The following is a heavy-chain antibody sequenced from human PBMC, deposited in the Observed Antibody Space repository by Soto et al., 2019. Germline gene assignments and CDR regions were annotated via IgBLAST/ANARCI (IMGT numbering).Heavy chain of an antibody. CDR3: AKERMEQYQLLPFFDY. CDR1: GFTFSGYG. J-gene: IGHJ4*02. CDR2: ISFDGSNK. Sequence: GGSLRLSCAASGFTFSGYGMHWLRQAPGKGLEWVTVISFDGSNKYYADSVKGRFTTSRDNSRNILYLQMNSLRAEDTAVYYCAKERMEQYQLLPFFDYWGQGTLVTVSS. V-gene: IGHV3-30*18. D-gene: IGHD2-2*01.